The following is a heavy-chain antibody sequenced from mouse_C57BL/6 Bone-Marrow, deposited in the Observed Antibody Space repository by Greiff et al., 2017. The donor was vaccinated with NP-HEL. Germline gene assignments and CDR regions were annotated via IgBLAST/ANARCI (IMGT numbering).Heavy chain of an antibody. J-gene: IGHJ4*01. CDR2: ILPGSGST. D-gene: IGHD1-1*01. CDR3: ARVYYYGSSLSYYAMDY. CDR1: GYTFTGYW. V-gene: IGHV1-9*01. Sequence: VKLQQSGAELMKPGASVKLSCKATGYTFTGYWIEWVKQRPGHGLEWIGEILPGSGSTTSNEKFTGTATFTADPSSNTAYMQLSSLTTEDSAIYYCARVYYYGSSLSYYAMDYWGQGTSVTVSS.